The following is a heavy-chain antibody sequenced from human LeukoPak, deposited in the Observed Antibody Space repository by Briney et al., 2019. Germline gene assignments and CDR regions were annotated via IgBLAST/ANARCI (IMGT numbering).Heavy chain of an antibody. CDR2: IYYSGST. D-gene: IGHD3-22*01. CDR1: GGSVSSGSYY. CDR3: ASHPITMIVAPDY. J-gene: IGHJ4*02. V-gene: IGHV4-61*01. Sequence: SETLSLTCTVSGGSVSSGSYYWSCIRQPPGKGLEWIGYIYYSGSTNYNPSLKSRVTISVDTSKNQFSLKLSSVTAADTAVYYCASHPITMIVAPDYWGQGTLVTVSS.